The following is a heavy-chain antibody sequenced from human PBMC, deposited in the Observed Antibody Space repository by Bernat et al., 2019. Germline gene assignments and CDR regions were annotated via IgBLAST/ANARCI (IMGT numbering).Heavy chain of an antibody. V-gene: IGHV3-30-3*01. D-gene: IGHD3-10*01. CDR3: AREMQFHGGYFDY. CDR2: ISYDGSNK. J-gene: IGHJ4*02. Sequence: QVQLVESGGGMVQPGRSLRLSCAASGFTFSSYAMHWVRQAPGKGLEWVAVISYDGSNKYYADSVKGRFTISRDNSKNTLYLQMNSLRAEDTAVYYCAREMQFHGGYFDYWGQGTLVTVSS. CDR1: GFTFSSYA.